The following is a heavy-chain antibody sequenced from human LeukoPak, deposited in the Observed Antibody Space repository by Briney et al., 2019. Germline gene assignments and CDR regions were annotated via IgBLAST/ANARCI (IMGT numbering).Heavy chain of an antibody. CDR3: ARGRDYYGSGSYYNWFDP. V-gene: IGHV1-46*01. CDR2: INPTGGST. CDR1: GYTFTSYD. Sequence: ASVKVSCKASGYTFTSYDINWVRQATGQGLEWMGLINPTGGSTGYAQKFQGRVTMTRDMSTSTDYMELSSLRSEDTAVYYCARGRDYYGSGSYYNWFDPWGQGTLVTVSS. D-gene: IGHD3-10*01. J-gene: IGHJ5*02.